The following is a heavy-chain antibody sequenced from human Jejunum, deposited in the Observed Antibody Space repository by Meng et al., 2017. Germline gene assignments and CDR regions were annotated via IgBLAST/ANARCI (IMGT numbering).Heavy chain of an antibody. CDR2: ISSSSSYI. Sequence: EVQLVESGGGVVQPGGSLRLSCATSGFTFSSYSMNWVRQAPGKGLEWVSCISSSSSYIYYADSMKGRFTISRDNAKNLLYLQMNSLRAEDTAVYYCARALGGDLDSWGQGTLVTVSS. D-gene: IGHD5-24*01. V-gene: IGHV3-21*01. J-gene: IGHJ4*02. CDR1: GFTFSSYS. CDR3: ARALGGDLDS.